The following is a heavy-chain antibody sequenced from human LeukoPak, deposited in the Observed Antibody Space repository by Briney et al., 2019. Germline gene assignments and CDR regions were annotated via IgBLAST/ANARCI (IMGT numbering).Heavy chain of an antibody. V-gene: IGHV1-46*01. CDR2: INPSGGST. J-gene: IGHJ4*02. CDR1: GYTFTSYY. CDR3: ARGTERDFWSGYFDY. Sequence: ASVTVSCKASGYTFTSYYMHWVRQAPGQGLEWMGIINPSGGSTGYAQKFQGRVTMTRDTSTSTVYMELSSLRSEDTAVYYCARGTERDFWSGYFDYWGQGTLVTVSS. D-gene: IGHD3-3*01.